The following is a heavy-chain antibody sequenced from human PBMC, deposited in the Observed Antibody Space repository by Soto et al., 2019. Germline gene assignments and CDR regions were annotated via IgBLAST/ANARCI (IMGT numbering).Heavy chain of an antibody. CDR3: ARHEYSGYDYYYMDV. J-gene: IGHJ6*03. Sequence: SETLSLTCTVSGGSISSSSYYWGWIRQPPGKGLEWIGSIYYSGSTYYNPSLKSRVTISVDTSKNQFSLKLSSVTAADTAVYYCARHEYSGYDYYYMDVWGKGTTVTVSS. CDR2: IYYSGST. D-gene: IGHD5-12*01. CDR1: GGSISSSSYY. V-gene: IGHV4-39*01.